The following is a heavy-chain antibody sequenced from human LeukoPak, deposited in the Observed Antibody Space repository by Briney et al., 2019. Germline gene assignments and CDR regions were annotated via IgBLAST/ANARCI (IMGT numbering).Heavy chain of an antibody. D-gene: IGHD4-23*01. V-gene: IGHV1-69*06. Sequence: SVKVSCKASGGTFSSYAISWVRQAPGQGLEWMGGITPIFGTANYAQKFQGRVTITADKSTSTAYMELSSLRSEDTAVYYCAISGGTRAAPYYYYYYMDVWGKGTTVTVSS. J-gene: IGHJ6*03. CDR3: AISGGTRAAPYYYYYYMDV. CDR2: ITPIFGTA. CDR1: GGTFSSYA.